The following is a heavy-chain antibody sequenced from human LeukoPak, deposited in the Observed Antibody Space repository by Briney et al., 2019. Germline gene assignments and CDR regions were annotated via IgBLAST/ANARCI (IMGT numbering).Heavy chain of an antibody. J-gene: IGHJ4*02. Sequence: SETLSLTCTVSGGSISSSSYYWGWIRQPPGKGLEWIGSIYYSGSTYYNPSLKSRVTISVDTSKNQFSLKLSSVTDADTAVYYCAREPLALVGQFDYWGQGTLVTVSS. D-gene: IGHD2-15*01. CDR2: IYYSGST. CDR1: GGSISSSSYY. V-gene: IGHV4-39*07. CDR3: AREPLALVGQFDY.